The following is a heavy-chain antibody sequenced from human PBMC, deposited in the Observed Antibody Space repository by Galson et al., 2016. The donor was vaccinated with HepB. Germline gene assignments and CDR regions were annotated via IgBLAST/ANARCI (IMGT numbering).Heavy chain of an antibody. D-gene: IGHD5-24*01. J-gene: IGHJ4*02. V-gene: IGHV3-30*18. CDR3: AKDAYTWRWLLSFFPDY. CDR2: LSFDGINK. CDR1: GFTFSDYG. Sequence: GFTFSDYGIHWVRQAPGKGLEWVAVLSFDGINKYYADSVKGRFTISRDNSKNTVYLQMNSLRAEDTAVYYCAKDAYTWRWLLSFFPDYWGQGTLVTVSS.